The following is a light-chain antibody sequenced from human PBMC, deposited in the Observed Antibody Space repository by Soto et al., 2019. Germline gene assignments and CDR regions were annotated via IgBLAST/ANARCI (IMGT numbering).Light chain of an antibody. CDR3: SSYTSSSTYV. J-gene: IGLJ1*01. V-gene: IGLV2-14*01. CDR2: EVS. Sequence: QLVLTQPASVSGSPGQAITISCTGTSNDYVSWYQQHPGTAPKLMIYEVSNRPSGVSNRFSGSKSGNSASLTISGLHAEDEADYYCSSYTSSSTYVFGTGTKLTVL. CDR1: SNDY.